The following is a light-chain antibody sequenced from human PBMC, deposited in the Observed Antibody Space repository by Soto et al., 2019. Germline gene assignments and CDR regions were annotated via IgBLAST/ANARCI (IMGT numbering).Light chain of an antibody. Sequence: EIVLTQSPGTLSLSPGERATLSCRASQSVSSDLAWYQQKFGQAPRLLIYAASTRATGIPARFSGSGSGTEFTLTISRMEPEDFAVYYCQQFSSTPSWTFGQGTKVDI. V-gene: IGKV3-20*01. CDR1: QSVSSD. CDR3: QQFSSTPSWT. CDR2: AAS. J-gene: IGKJ1*01.